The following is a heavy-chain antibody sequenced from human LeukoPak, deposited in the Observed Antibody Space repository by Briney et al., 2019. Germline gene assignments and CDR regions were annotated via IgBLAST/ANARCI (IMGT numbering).Heavy chain of an antibody. Sequence: SETLSLTCTVSGVSINSHYWSWIRQPPGKGLEWIGFIYDRGSANYKSSLKSRDTMTVDTSKNQFSLKLNSVSAADTAVYYCARVLQNYYHMDVWGKGTTVTVSS. CDR2: IYDRGSA. V-gene: IGHV4-59*11. CDR1: GVSINSHY. CDR3: ARVLQNYYHMDV. J-gene: IGHJ6*03. D-gene: IGHD3-3*01.